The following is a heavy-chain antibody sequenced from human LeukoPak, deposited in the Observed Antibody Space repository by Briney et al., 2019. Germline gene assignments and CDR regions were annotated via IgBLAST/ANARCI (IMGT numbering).Heavy chain of an antibody. CDR3: ARRHHFGFLDS. D-gene: IGHD3-10*01. J-gene: IGHJ4*02. CDR1: GVMFPSCW. V-gene: IGHV3-7*04. Sequence: SGGSLILSCAASGVMFPSCWMTWFRQAPGKGLEWLANIKQDGSEKYYVDSVKGRFTISRDNAKNSVYLQMNSLRAEDTAVYYCARRHHFGFLDSWGQGTLVTVSS. CDR2: IKQDGSEK.